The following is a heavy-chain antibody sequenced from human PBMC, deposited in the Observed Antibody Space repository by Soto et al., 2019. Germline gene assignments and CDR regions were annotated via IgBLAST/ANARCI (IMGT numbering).Heavy chain of an antibody. CDR2: IYHSGST. CDR1: GGSISSSNW. D-gene: IGHD2-21*01. CDR3: ARDRNVIYYYYGMDV. Sequence: PSETLSLTCAVSGGSISSSNWWSWVRQPPGKGLEWIGEIYHSGSTNYNPSLKSRVTISVDKSKNQFSLKLSSVTAADTAVYYCARDRNVIYYYYGMDVWGQGTTVTVSS. V-gene: IGHV4-4*02. J-gene: IGHJ6*02.